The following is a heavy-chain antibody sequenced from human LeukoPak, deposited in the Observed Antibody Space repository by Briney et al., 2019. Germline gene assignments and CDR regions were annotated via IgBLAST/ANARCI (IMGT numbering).Heavy chain of an antibody. CDR2: INSDGSST. CDR1: GFTFSSYW. J-gene: IGHJ4*02. Sequence: PGGSLRLSCAASGFTFSSYWMHWVRQAPGEGLVWVSRINSDGSSTRYADSVKGRFTISRDNAKNTLYLQMNSLRAEDTAVYYCASLEYSSSQGRDYWGQGTLVTVSS. V-gene: IGHV3-74*01. D-gene: IGHD6-6*01. CDR3: ASLEYSSSQGRDY.